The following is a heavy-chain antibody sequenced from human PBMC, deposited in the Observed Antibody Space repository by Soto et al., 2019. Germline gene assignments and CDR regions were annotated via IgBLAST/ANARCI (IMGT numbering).Heavy chain of an antibody. J-gene: IGHJ6*02. Sequence: GGSLRLSCAASGFIVSNYYVSWVRQAPGKGLEWVSVISVGGDTYYADSVKGRFTISRDNSKNTVHLEVNSLRVEDTAVYYCAREDSSGWFVGRYGMDVWGPGTTVTVS. CDR1: GFIVSNYY. V-gene: IGHV3-53*01. CDR3: AREDSSGWFVGRYGMDV. D-gene: IGHD6-19*01. CDR2: ISVGGDT.